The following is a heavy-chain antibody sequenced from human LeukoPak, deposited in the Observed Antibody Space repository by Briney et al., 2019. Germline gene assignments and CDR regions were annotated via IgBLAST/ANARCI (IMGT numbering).Heavy chain of an antibody. CDR2: LYYSGNT. V-gene: IGHV4-59*08. D-gene: IGHD1-14*01. CDR3: ARVYNYYYGMDV. J-gene: IGHJ6*01. CDR1: GGSVTTYY. Sequence: SETLSHTCTVPGGSVTTYYWTWIRQPLRKGLEWIGYLYYSGNTNYNPSLKSRVTISLDTSRNQFSLKLTSVIAADTALYYCARVYNYYYGMDVWGQGAPVSVSS.